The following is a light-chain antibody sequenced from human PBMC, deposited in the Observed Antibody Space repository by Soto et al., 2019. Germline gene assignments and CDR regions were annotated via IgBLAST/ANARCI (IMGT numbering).Light chain of an antibody. CDR3: QQYGSSPLT. V-gene: IGKV3-11*01. CDR1: QSVSSY. Sequence: EIVLTQSPATLSLSPCEGATLSARASQSVSSYLAWHQQKPGQAPRLLIYDASNRATGIPARFSGSGSGTDFTLTISSLEPEDFAVYYCQQYGSSPLTFGPGTKVDIK. CDR2: DAS. J-gene: IGKJ3*01.